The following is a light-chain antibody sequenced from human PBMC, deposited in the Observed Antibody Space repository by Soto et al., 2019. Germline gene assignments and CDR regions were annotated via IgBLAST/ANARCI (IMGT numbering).Light chain of an antibody. J-gene: IGKJ5*01. Sequence: EIVMTQSPGTLSLSPGERATLSCRASQGVSRGYLAWYQQKPGQAPRLLIYGASTRATGLPARFSGSGSGTDFTLTISSLQSEDFAVYYCQQYNTWPPITFGQGTRLEIK. CDR3: QQYNTWPPIT. V-gene: IGKV3-15*01. CDR2: GAS. CDR1: QGVSRGY.